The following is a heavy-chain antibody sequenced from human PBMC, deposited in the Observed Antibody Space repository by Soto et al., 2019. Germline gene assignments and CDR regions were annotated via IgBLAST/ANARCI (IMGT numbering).Heavy chain of an antibody. CDR2: ISYDGSNK. Sequence: GGSLRLSCAASGFNFSSCAMGWVRQAPGKGLEWVAVISYDGSNKYYADSVKGRFTISRDNSKNTLYLQMNSLRAEDTAVYYCAKDYWFDPWGQGTLVTVSS. V-gene: IGHV3-30*18. CDR3: AKDYWFDP. J-gene: IGHJ5*02. CDR1: GFNFSSCA.